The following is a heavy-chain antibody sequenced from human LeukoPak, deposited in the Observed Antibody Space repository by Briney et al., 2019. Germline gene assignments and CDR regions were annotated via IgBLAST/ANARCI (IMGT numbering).Heavy chain of an antibody. J-gene: IGHJ4*02. CDR3: ARGRRGGDLDY. D-gene: IGHD3-16*01. CDR1: GYTFTSYD. V-gene: IGHV1-8*01. Sequence: WASVKVSCKATGYTFTSYDIKWVRQATGQGPVWMGGMNPNTGSTGYAPKFQGRVTMTRDTSVSTAYMELTNLTPEDTAVYYCARGRRGGDLDYWGQGSLVTVSS. CDR2: MNPNTGST.